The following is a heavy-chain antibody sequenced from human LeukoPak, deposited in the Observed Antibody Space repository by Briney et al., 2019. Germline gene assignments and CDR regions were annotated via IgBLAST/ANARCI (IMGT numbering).Heavy chain of an antibody. J-gene: IGHJ6*02. CDR1: GYTFTSYG. CDR3: ARDPPPKQDSSGWYSSVYYYYGMDV. V-gene: IGHV1-18*01. D-gene: IGHD6-19*01. CDR2: ISAYNGNT. Sequence: GASVKVSCKASGYTFTSYGISWARQAPGQGLEWMGWISAYNGNTNYAQKLQGRVTMTTDTSTSTAYMELRSLRSDDTAVYYCARDPPPKQDSSGWYSSVYYYYGMDVWGQGTTVTVSS.